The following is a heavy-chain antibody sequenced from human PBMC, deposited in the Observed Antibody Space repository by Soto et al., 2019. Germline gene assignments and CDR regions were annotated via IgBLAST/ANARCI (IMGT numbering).Heavy chain of an antibody. V-gene: IGHV3-23*01. CDR2: ISGSSSGT. CDR1: GFNFVAYA. Sequence: ARLLESGGGLIQPGGSLRLSCEASGFNFVAYAMSWVRQAPGNWLAWVSVISGSSSGTYYTDSVKGRFTISRDNSKNTVYLQMNSLRGEDTAVYYCAKDRSENFWVYYYAMDVWGQGTAFTVSS. D-gene: IGHD6-19*01. CDR3: AKDRSENFWVYYYAMDV. J-gene: IGHJ6*02.